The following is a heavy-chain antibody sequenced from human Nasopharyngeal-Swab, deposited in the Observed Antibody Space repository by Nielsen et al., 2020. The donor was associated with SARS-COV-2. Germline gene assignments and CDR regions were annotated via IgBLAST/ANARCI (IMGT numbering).Heavy chain of an antibody. V-gene: IGHV1-8*01. CDR2: MNPKSGNT. CDR3: ARLSNYDFWSGYYAYMDV. D-gene: IGHD3-3*01. CDR1: GYTFTSND. J-gene: IGHJ6*03. Sequence: ASEKGSCKASGYTFTSNDINWGRQATGQGLEGMGWMNPKSGNTGYAQKLQGRVTMTRNTSISTAYMELSSLRSEDTAVYYCARLSNYDFWSGYYAYMDVWGKGTTVTVSS.